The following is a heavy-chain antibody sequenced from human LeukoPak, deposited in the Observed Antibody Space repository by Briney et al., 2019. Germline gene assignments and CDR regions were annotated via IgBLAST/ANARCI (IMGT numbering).Heavy chain of an antibody. J-gene: IGHJ5*02. V-gene: IGHV1-2*02. CDR3: ARVRSSGLTNWFDP. CDR1: GYTFTGYY. D-gene: IGHD6-19*01. CDR2: INPNSGGT. Sequence: ASVKVACKASGYTFTGYYMHWVRQDPGHGLEWMGWINPNSGGTNYAQKFQGRVTMTRDTSISTAYMELSRLRSDDTAVYYCARVRSSGLTNWFDPWGQGTLVTVSS.